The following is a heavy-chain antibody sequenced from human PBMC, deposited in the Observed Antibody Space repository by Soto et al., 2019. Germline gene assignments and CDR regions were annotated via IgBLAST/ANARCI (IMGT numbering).Heavy chain of an antibody. CDR2: IWFDGSNK. D-gene: IGHD2-15*01. Sequence: GSLRLSCAASGFTSSSYGRHWFSQAPGKGLEWVAAIWFDGSNKYYADSVKGRFTISRDNSKNTLYLQMNSLRAEDTAVYYCAKARYCSGGNCYSGLDYWGQGTLDTFSS. J-gene: IGHJ4*02. CDR3: AKARYCSGGNCYSGLDY. CDR1: GFTSSSYG. V-gene: IGHV3-33*06.